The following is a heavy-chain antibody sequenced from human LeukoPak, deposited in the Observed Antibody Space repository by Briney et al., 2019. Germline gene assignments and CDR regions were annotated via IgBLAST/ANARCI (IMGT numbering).Heavy chain of an antibody. Sequence: GGSLRLSCAASGVTFSSYEMNWVRQAPGKGLEWVSYISSSSSTIKYADSVKGRFTISRDNAKNSLYLQMNSLRAEDTAVYYCAREGYSYGGLDAFDIWGQGTMVTVSS. D-gene: IGHD5-18*01. J-gene: IGHJ3*02. CDR1: GVTFSSYE. CDR2: ISSSSSTI. CDR3: AREGYSYGGLDAFDI. V-gene: IGHV3-48*03.